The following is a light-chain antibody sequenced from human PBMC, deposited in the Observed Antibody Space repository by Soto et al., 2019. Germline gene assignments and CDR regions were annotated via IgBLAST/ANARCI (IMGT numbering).Light chain of an antibody. CDR2: RST. Sequence: QSVLTQPPSASGTPGQRVTISCSGSRSDIGSNTVNWYQRLPGEGPRLLIYRSTQRPSGVPDRFSGSKSGTIASLAISGLQSEDAAEYHCASWDDTLDGPVFGGGTKLTVL. CDR3: ASWDDTLDGPV. J-gene: IGLJ2*01. V-gene: IGLV1-44*01. CDR1: RSDIGSNT.